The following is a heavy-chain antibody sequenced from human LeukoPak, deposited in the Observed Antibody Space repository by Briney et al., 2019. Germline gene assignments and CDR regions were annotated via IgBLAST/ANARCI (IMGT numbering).Heavy chain of an antibody. D-gene: IGHD1-26*01. Sequence: GGSLRLSCAASGFTFSDYYMSWVRQAPGKGLEWVANIKQDGSEKYYVDSVKGRFTISRDNAKNSLYLQMNSLRAEDTAVYYCARDKIVGATYFDYWGQGTLVTVSS. CDR3: ARDKIVGATYFDY. V-gene: IGHV3-7*01. J-gene: IGHJ4*02. CDR1: GFTFSDYY. CDR2: IKQDGSEK.